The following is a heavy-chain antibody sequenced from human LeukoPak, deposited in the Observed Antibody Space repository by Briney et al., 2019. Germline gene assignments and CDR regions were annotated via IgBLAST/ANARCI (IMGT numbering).Heavy chain of an antibody. CDR1: GFSISDYY. J-gene: IGHJ4*02. CDR3: ARPSYNSGSFFDY. V-gene: IGHV3-7*01. D-gene: IGHD3-10*01. CDR2: IKHDGNEM. Sequence: PGGSLRLSCAASGFSISDYYMSWIRQAPGKGPEWVANIKHDGNEMYYVDSVKGRFSISRDNAKNSLYLQMNSLRVEDTAVYYCARPSYNSGSFFDYSGQGSLVTVS.